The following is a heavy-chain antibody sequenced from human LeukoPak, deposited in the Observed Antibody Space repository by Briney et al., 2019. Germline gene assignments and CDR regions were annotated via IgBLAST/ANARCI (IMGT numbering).Heavy chain of an antibody. CDR1: GYTFTSYG. CDR3: ARDLWSYYDSSGSRYIY. Sequence: ASVKVSCKASGYTFTSYGISWARQAPGQGLEWMGWISAYNGNTNYAQKLQSRVTMTTDTSTSTAYMELRSLRSDDTAVYYCARDLWSYYDSSGSRYIYWGQGTLVTVSS. J-gene: IGHJ4*02. V-gene: IGHV1-18*01. D-gene: IGHD3-22*01. CDR2: ISAYNGNT.